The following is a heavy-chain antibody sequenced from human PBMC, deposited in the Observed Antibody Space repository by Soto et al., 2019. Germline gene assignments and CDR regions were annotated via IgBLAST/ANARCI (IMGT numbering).Heavy chain of an antibody. J-gene: IGHJ2*01. CDR3: ARRGWGRYFDL. D-gene: IGHD2-21*02. CDR2: IKQDGSQK. CDR1: GFTFNNYW. Sequence: EVQLVESGGGLVQPGGSLRLSCAASGFTFNNYWMKWVRQAPGKGLEWVADIKQDGSQKNYVDSVRGRFTVSRDNANNSMYLQMSSLRAEDTAGYYCARRGWGRYFDLWGRGTLVTVSS. V-gene: IGHV3-7*05.